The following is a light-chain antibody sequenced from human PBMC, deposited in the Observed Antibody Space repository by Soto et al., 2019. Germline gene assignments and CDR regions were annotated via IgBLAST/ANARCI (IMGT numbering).Light chain of an antibody. CDR1: SSDVGGYNY. CDR2: DVS. CDR3: SSYTSSSTVV. V-gene: IGLV2-14*01. Sequence: QSALTQPASVSGSPGQSITISCTGTSSDVGGYNYVSWYQQHPGKAPKLMIYDVSNRPSGVSNRFSGSESGNTASLTISGLQAEDEADYYCSSYTSSSTVVFGGGTKSPS. J-gene: IGLJ2*01.